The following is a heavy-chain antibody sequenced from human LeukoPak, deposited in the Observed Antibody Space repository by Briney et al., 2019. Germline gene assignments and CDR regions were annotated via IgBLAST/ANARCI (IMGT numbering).Heavy chain of an antibody. CDR1: GFTFRSYW. CDR3: ARWWGDDDSRGYGAY. CDR2: IKYDGSDK. Sequence: PGESLRLSCAASGFTFRSYWMTWVRQAPGKGLEWVASIKYDGSDKYYVDSVKGRFTISRDNAKNSLYLQMNSLRAEDTAVYHCARWWGDDDSRGYGAYWGQGTQVTVSS. V-gene: IGHV3-7*04. J-gene: IGHJ4*02. D-gene: IGHD3-22*01.